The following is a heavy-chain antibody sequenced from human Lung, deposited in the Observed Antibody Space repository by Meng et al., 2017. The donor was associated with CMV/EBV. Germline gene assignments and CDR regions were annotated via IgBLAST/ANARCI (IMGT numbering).Heavy chain of an antibody. CDR2: ISAENGNT. J-gene: IGHJ4*02. Sequence: QVQLVQSGAELQKPGASVKVSCKASGYTFGIFGITWVRQAPGQGLEWVGWISAENGNTNYAQKFQGRVTLTTDTSTKTAYMGLRGLRSDDSAVYYCARAGAAVTTHFDFWGRGTLVTVSS. CDR3: ARAGAAVTTHFDF. CDR1: GYTFGIFG. V-gene: IGHV1-18*01. D-gene: IGHD4-17*01.